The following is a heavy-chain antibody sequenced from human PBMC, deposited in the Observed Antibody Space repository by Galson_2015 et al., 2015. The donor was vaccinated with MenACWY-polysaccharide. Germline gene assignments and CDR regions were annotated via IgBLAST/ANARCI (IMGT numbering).Heavy chain of an antibody. Sequence: ETLSLTCVVSGGSIRDYYWSWIRRSAGKGLEWIGRIYGRGGTNYKPSLGSRVTMSLDTSKKRFSLRLSSVTAADTAVYYCARDELGHVAAGVFWGQGTQVIVSS. V-gene: IGHV4-4*07. CDR1: GGSIRDYY. CDR3: ARDELGHVAAGVF. CDR2: IYGRGGT. J-gene: IGHJ4*02. D-gene: IGHD6-13*01.